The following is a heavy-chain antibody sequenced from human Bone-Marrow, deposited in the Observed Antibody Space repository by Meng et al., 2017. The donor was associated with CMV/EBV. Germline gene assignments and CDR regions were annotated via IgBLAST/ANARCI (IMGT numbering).Heavy chain of an antibody. CDR1: GFTFSSYE. CDR3: AKDRYCTTVTCADAD. J-gene: IGHJ4*02. V-gene: IGHV3-53*01. D-gene: IGHD2-8*01. Sequence: GESLKISCAASGFTFSSYEMNWVRQAPGKGLEWVSVIYSGGSTYYADSVKGRFTISRDNSKNTLYLQMNSLRAEDTAVYYCAKDRYCTTVTCADADWGQGTLVTVSS. CDR2: IYSGGST.